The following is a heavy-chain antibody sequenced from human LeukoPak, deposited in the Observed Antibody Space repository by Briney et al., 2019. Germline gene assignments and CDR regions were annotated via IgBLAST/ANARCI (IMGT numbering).Heavy chain of an antibody. V-gene: IGHV3-30*18. CDR3: AKDLFLYGSSGYPRCPDY. J-gene: IGHJ4*02. CDR1: GFTFSSYG. CDR2: ISYDGSNQ. Sequence: GGSLRLSRAASGFTFSSYGIHWVRRAPGKGLEWVAVISYDGSNQYHADSVKGRFTISRDNSKNTLYLQMNSLRAEDSAVYYCAKDLFLYGSSGYPRCPDYWGQGTLVTVSS. D-gene: IGHD3-22*01.